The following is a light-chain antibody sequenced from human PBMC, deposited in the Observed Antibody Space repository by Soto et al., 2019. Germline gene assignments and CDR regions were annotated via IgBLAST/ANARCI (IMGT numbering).Light chain of an antibody. Sequence: DIHMTQSPSSVSASVGDSVIITCRASQDISSWVAWYQQKPGKAPKLLISAASSLESGVPRRFSGSGSGTDFTLIISSLQPEDFATYFCQQGDRFPFTFGGGTKVDIK. CDR2: AAS. V-gene: IGKV1-12*01. CDR3: QQGDRFPFT. CDR1: QDISSW. J-gene: IGKJ4*01.